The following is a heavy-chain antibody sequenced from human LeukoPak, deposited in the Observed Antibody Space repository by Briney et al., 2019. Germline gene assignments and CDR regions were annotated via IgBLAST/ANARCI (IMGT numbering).Heavy chain of an antibody. CDR1: GYTFTSYY. J-gene: IGHJ3*02. D-gene: IGHD5-24*01. CDR2: INPSGGST. V-gene: IGHV1-46*01. CDR3: ARPRGDGPDAFDI. Sequence: ASVKVSCKASGYTFTSYYMHWVRQAPGQGLEWMGIINPSGGSTSYAQKFQGRVTMTRDMSTSTVYMELSSPRSEDTAVYYCARPRGDGPDAFDIWGQGTMVTVSS.